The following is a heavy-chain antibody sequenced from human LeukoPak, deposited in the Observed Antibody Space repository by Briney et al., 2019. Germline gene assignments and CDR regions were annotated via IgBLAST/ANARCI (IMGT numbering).Heavy chain of an antibody. CDR2: IYYSGST. J-gene: IGHJ5*02. V-gene: IGHV4-59*01. Sequence: PSETLSLTCTVSGGSISSYYWSWIRQPPGKGLEWIGYIYYSGSTNYNPSLKSRVTISVDTSKNQFSLKLSSVTAADTAVYYCARVKAYCGGDCYSRNWFDPWGQGTLVTVSS. D-gene: IGHD2-21*02. CDR3: ARVKAYCGGDCYSRNWFDP. CDR1: GGSISSYY.